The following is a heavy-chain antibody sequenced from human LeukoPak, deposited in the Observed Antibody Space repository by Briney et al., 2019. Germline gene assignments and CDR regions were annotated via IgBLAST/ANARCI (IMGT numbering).Heavy chain of an antibody. D-gene: IGHD5-12*01. CDR1: GFTLSIYG. Sequence: PGGSLRLSCAASGFTLSIYGMNWVRQAPGKGLEWVSGISGSGGSTYYADSVKGRFTISRDTSKNTLYLQMNSLRAEDTAVYYCAKDFGWLRSQWGDYWGQGTLVTVST. CDR3: AKDFGWLRSQWGDY. CDR2: ISGSGGST. V-gene: IGHV3-23*01. J-gene: IGHJ4*02.